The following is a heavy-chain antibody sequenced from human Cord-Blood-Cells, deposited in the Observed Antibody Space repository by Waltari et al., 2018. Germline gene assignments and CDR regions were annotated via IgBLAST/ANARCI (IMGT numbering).Heavy chain of an antibody. CDR1: GGSFSGYY. J-gene: IGHJ3*02. Sequence: QVQLQQWGAGLLKPSETLSLTCAVYGGSFSGYYWCWIRQPPGKGLEWIGEINHSGSTNYNPSLKSRVTISVDTSKNQFSLKLSSVTAADTAVYYCASPNPLNDAFDIWGQGTMVTVSS. CDR3: ASPNPLNDAFDI. V-gene: IGHV4-34*01. CDR2: INHSGST.